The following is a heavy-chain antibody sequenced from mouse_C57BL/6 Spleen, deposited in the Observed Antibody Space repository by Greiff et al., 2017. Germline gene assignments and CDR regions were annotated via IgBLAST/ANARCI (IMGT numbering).Heavy chain of an antibody. CDR3: ARTYDYDGFAY. V-gene: IGHV1-54*01. CDR1: GYAFTNYL. CDR2: INPGSGGT. J-gene: IGHJ3*01. D-gene: IGHD2-4*01. Sequence: QVQLKQSGAELVRPGTSVKVSCKASGYAFTNYLIEWVKQRPGQGLEWIGVINPGSGGTNYNEKFKGKATLTADKSSSTAYMQLSSLTSEDSAVYFCARTYDYDGFAYWGQGTLVTVSA.